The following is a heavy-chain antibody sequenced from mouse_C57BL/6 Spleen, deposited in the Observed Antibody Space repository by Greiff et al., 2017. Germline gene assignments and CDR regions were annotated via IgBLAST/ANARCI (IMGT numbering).Heavy chain of an antibody. CDR2: IYPGDGDT. V-gene: IGHV1-80*01. Sequence: QVQLQQSGAELVKPGASVKISCKASGYAFSSYWMNWVKQRPGKGLEWIGQIYPGDGDTNYNGKFKGKATLTADKSSSTAYMQLSSLTSEDSAVYFCAYGNGNYYAMDYWGQGTSVTVSS. D-gene: IGHD2-1*01. CDR3: AYGNGNYYAMDY. J-gene: IGHJ4*01. CDR1: GYAFSSYW.